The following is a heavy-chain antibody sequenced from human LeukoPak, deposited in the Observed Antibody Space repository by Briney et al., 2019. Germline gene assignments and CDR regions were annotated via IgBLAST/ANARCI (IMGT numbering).Heavy chain of an antibody. CDR1: GYTFTRYY. D-gene: IGHD6-13*01. CDR2: INPNSGGA. J-gene: IGHJ4*02. CDR3: ARDSLSGAAAGGFDY. Sequence: GASAKVSCTASGYTFTRYYMHWVRQAPGQGLEWMGWINPNSGGANYAQKFQGRVTMTRDTSISTAYMELSRLRSDDTAVYYCARDSLSGAAAGGFDYWGQGTLVTVSS. V-gene: IGHV1-2*02.